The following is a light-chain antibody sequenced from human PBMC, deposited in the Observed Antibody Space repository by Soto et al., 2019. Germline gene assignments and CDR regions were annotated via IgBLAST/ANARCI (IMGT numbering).Light chain of an antibody. Sequence: QSVLTQPASVSGSPGQSITISCTGTSSDIGGYNYVSWYQQHPGKAPKLMIYDVSNRPSGVSNRFSGSKSGNTASLTISGLQAEDEAEYYCSSYTTTTTPRVFGGGTKLTVL. V-gene: IGLV2-14*03. CDR2: DVS. J-gene: IGLJ3*02. CDR3: SSYTTTTTPRV. CDR1: SSDIGGYNY.